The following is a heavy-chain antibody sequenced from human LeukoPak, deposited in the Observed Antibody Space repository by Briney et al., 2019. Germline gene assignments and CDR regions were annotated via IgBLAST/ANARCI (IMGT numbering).Heavy chain of an antibody. D-gene: IGHD6-19*01. V-gene: IGHV3-21*01. CDR3: ARGGSGWYEGDY. J-gene: IGHJ4*02. CDR2: ISTSSSYI. CDR1: GFTFSSYT. Sequence: GGSLRLSCAASGFTFSSYTMHWVRQAPGKGLEWVAFISTSSSYIYYADSVKGRFTISRDNAKKSLYLQMNSLRAEDTAVYYCARGGSGWYEGDYWGQGTLVTVSS.